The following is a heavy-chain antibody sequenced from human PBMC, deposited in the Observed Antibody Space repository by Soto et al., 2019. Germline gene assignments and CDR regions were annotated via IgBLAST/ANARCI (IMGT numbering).Heavy chain of an antibody. CDR2: INPNSGGT. D-gene: IGHD3-22*01. Sequence: GASVKVSCKASGYTFTGYYMHWVRQAPGQGLEWMGWINPNSGGTNYAQKFQGRVTMTRDTSISTAYMELSRLRSDDTAVYYCARDPHYYDSSGYQHWGQGTLVTVSS. CDR3: ARDPHYYDSSGYQH. CDR1: GYTFTGYY. J-gene: IGHJ1*01. V-gene: IGHV1-2*02.